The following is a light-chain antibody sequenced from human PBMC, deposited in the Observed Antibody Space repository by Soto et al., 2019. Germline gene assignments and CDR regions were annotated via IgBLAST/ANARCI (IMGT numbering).Light chain of an antibody. CDR3: QQSFHTPYT. J-gene: IGKJ2*01. Sequence: DIQMTQSPSSLSASVADSVTISCRASQNINKKLNWYQQKSGKAPSLLIYDSSTFQSGVPSRFSGSGSGTDFTLAITNLQPEDFASYYCQQSFHTPYTFGQGTKVEI. CDR2: DSS. CDR1: QNINKK. V-gene: IGKV1-39*01.